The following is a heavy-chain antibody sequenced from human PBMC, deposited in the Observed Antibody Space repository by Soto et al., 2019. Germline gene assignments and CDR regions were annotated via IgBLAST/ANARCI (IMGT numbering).Heavy chain of an antibody. J-gene: IGHJ6*02. Sequence: QVQLVESGAGVVQPASSLRLSCAASGFTFSSYAMHWVRQAPGKALEWVAVISYDRSNKYYADSVKSRFTISRDNSKNTLYLQMNSLRAEDTGVYYCAREEDNVVVPAAIHYSYGMDVWGQGTTVTVSS. V-gene: IGHV3-30-3*01. CDR3: AREEDNVVVPAAIHYSYGMDV. CDR2: ISYDRSNK. D-gene: IGHD2-2*01. CDR1: GFTFSSYA.